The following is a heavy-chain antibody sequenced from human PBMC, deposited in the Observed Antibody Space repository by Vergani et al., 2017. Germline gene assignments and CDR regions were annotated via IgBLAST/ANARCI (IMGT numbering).Heavy chain of an antibody. V-gene: IGHV3-9*01. D-gene: IGHD1-1*01. CDR1: GFTFDDYA. CDR3: ARAVENEDL. J-gene: IGHJ2*01. CDR2: ISWNSGSI. Sequence: EVQLVESGGGLVQPGRSLRLSCAASGFTFDDYAMHWVRQAPGKGLEWVSGISWNSGSIGYADSVKGRFTISRDNAKNSLYLQMTSLRAEDTALYYCARAVENEDLWGRGTLVTVSS.